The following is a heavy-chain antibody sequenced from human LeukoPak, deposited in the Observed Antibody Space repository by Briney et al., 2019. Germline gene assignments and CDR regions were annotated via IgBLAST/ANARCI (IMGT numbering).Heavy chain of an antibody. V-gene: IGHV4-39*01. CDR3: ARGAAGPDSLSNWFDP. D-gene: IGHD6-13*01. J-gene: IGHJ5*02. Sequence: PSETLSLTCTVSGGSISSSSYYWGWIRQPPGKGLEWIGSIYYSGSTYYNPSLKSRVTISVDTSKNQFSLKLSSVTAADTAVYYCARGAAGPDSLSNWFDPWGQGTLVTVSS. CDR2: IYYSGST. CDR1: GGSISSSSYY.